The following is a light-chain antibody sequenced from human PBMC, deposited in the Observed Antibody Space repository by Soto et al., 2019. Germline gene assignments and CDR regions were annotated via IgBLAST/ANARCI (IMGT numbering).Light chain of an antibody. J-gene: IGKJ1*01. CDR1: QSVSSSD. CDR3: QQYGSSPWT. V-gene: IGKV3-20*01. Sequence: EIVLTQSPGTLSLSPGERATLSCRASQSVSSSDLAGYQQKPGQAPRLLIYGASSRATGIPDRFSGSGSGTDFTLTISRLEPEDFAVYYCQQYGSSPWTFGQGNKVEIK. CDR2: GAS.